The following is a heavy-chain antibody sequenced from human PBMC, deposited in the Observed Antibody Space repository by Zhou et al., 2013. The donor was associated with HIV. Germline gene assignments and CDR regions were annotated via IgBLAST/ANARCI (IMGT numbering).Heavy chain of an antibody. CDR1: GYSISSGYY. D-gene: IGHD5-18*01. CDR3: ARLGRGYSYGGYYYYYMDV. J-gene: IGHJ6*03. V-gene: IGHV4-38-2*01. CDR2: IYHSGST. Sequence: QVQLQESGPGLVKPSETLSLTCAVSGYSISSGYYWGWIRQPPGKGLEWIGSIYHSGSTYYNPSLKSRVTISVDTSKNQFSLKLSSVTAADTAVYYCARLGRGYSYGGYYYYYMDVVGQRATVTVSS.